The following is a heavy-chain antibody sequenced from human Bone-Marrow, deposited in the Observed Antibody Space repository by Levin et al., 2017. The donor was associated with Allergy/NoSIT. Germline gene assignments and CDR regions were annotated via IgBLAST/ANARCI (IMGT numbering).Heavy chain of an antibody. D-gene: IGHD2-15*01. CDR2: MNPNSGNT. Sequence: GESLKISCKASGYTFTSYDINWVRQATGQGLEWMGWMNPNSGNTGYAQKFQGRVTMTRNTSISTAYMELSSLRSEDTAVYYCARGGRVVVAASTPFDYWGQGTLVTVSS. J-gene: IGHJ4*02. CDR3: ARGGRVVVAASTPFDY. CDR1: GYTFTSYD. V-gene: IGHV1-8*01.